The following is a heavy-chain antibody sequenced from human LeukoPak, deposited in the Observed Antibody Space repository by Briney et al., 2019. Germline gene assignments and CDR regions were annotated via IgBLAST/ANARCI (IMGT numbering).Heavy chain of an antibody. V-gene: IGHV3-7*01. CDR1: GFTFSTYW. J-gene: IGHJ4*02. CDR2: IKHDGSEK. D-gene: IGHD3-22*01. Sequence: GGSLRLSCAASGFTFSTYWRSWVRQAPRKGLEWVANIKHDGSEKYYVDSVKGRFTISRDNAKNSLYLQMNSLRAEDTAVYYCARDSVHGYYDSSGYSALFDYWGQGTLVTVSS. CDR3: ARDSVHGYYDSSGYSALFDY.